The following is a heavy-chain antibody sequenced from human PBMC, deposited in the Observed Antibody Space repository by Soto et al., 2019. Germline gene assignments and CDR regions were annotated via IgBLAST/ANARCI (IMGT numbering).Heavy chain of an antibody. D-gene: IGHD5-18*01. J-gene: IGHJ4*02. V-gene: IGHV3-33*01. CDR1: GFTFSTYG. CDR3: ARDQGSGYSYGFDY. Sequence: QVQLVESGGGVVQPGRSLRLSCAASGFTFSTYGMHWVRQAPGKGLEWVAVIWYDGSNKYYADSVKGRFTTSRDNSKNTLYLQMNSLRAEDTAVYYCARDQGSGYSYGFDYWGQGTLVTVSS. CDR2: IWYDGSNK.